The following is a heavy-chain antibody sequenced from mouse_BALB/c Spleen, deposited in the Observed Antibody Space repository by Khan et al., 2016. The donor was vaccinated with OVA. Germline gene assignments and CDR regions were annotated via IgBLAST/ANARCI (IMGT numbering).Heavy chain of an antibody. D-gene: IGHD1-2*01. J-gene: IGHJ4*01. V-gene: IGHV5-6*01. CDR2: ISSGGHYT. CDR3: AGTITTAKGDYYAMDY. Sequence: EVELVESGGDLVKPGGSLKLSCAASGFTFSSYGMSWVRQTPDKRLEWVATISSGGHYTYFPDSVRGRFTISRDNAKNPLYLQMSSLKSEDTAMYCCAGTITTAKGDYYAMDYWGQGASVTVSS. CDR1: GFTFSSYG.